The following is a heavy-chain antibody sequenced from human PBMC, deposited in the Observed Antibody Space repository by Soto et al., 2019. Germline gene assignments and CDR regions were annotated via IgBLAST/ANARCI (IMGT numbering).Heavy chain of an antibody. CDR3: ARGRAVAATPVDI. CDR2: MNPNSGNT. CDR1: GYTFTSYD. D-gene: IGHD2-15*01. V-gene: IGHV1-8*01. Sequence: GASVKVSCKASGYTFTSYDINWVRQATGQGLEWMGWMNPNSGNTGYAQKFQGRVTMTRNTSISTAYMKLSSLRSEDTAVYYCARGRAVAATPVDIWGQGTMVTVSS. J-gene: IGHJ3*02.